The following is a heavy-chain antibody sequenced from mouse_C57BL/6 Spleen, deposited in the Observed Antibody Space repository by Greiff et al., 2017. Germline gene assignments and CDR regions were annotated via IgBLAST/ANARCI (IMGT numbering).Heavy chain of an antibody. J-gene: IGHJ3*01. D-gene: IGHD2-4*01. CDR3: ARGDYDGAWFAY. Sequence: VQLQQSGAELARPGASVKMSCKASGYTFTSYTMHWVKQRPGQGLEWIGYINPSSGYTKYNQKFKDKATLTADKSSSTAYMQLSSLTSEDSAVYYCARGDYDGAWFAYWGQGTLVTVSA. CDR2: INPSSGYT. V-gene: IGHV1-4*01. CDR1: GYTFTSYT.